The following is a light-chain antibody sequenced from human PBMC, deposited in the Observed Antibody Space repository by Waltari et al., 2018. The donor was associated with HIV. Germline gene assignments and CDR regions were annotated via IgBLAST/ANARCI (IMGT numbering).Light chain of an antibody. V-gene: IGKV3-15*01. CDR1: QNISSN. J-gene: IGKJ2*01. Sequence: EIVMTQSPATLSVSPGERATLTCRASQNISSNLAWYQQKPGQAPRLLIYGASTRATGFPARFNGSGSGTEFTLIISSLQSEDFAVYYCQQYNKWPPYTFGQGTKLEIK. CDR3: QQYNKWPPYT. CDR2: GAS.